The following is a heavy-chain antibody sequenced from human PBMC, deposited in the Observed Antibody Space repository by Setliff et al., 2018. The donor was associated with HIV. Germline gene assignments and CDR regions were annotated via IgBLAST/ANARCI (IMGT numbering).Heavy chain of an antibody. CDR3: ARVFGVRQAFDN. CDR1: GYTFSDYF. J-gene: IGHJ4*02. CDR2: IHPNRGGT. D-gene: IGHD3-10*02. Sequence: GASVKVSCKASGYTFSDYFIHWVRQAPGQGLEWMGWIHPNRGGTNYAQKFQGRVTMTRDTSITTAYMELSRLSSDDTAVYYCARVFGVRQAFDNWGQGTLVTVPQ. V-gene: IGHV1-2*02.